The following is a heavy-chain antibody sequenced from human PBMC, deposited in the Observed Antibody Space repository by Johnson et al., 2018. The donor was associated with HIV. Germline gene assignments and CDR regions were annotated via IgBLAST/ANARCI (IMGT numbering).Heavy chain of an antibody. J-gene: IGHJ3*02. V-gene: IGHV3-30*04. Sequence: QVQLVESGGGVVQPGRSLRLSCAASGFTFSNYPMHWVRQAPGKGLEWVAVISFDGTNKYYADSVRGRFTISRDNSKKTLYLQMNSLRTEDTAVYYCARRGRRADDAFDIWGQGTMVTVSS. CDR1: GFTFSNYP. CDR2: ISFDGTNK. CDR3: ARRGRRADDAFDI. D-gene: IGHD3-16*01.